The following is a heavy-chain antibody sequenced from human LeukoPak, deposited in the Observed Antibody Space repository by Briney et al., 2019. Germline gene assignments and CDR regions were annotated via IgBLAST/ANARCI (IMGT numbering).Heavy chain of an antibody. V-gene: IGHV3-7*03. CDR1: VFTYSSHW. J-gene: IGHJ4*02. CDR2: IKQDGSEK. Sequence: GGSLRLSCAASVFTYSSHWMSWVRQAPGKGLEWVANIKQDGSEKYYVDSVKGRFTISRDNDKNSLYLQMNSLRAEDTAVYYCARDPAGYCSSTSCFGYFDYWGQGTLVTVSS. D-gene: IGHD2-2*01. CDR3: ARDPAGYCSSTSCFGYFDY.